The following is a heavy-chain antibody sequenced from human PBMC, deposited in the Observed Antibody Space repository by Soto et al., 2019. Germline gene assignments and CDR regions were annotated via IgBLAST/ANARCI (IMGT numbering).Heavy chain of an antibody. CDR3: ARGLSTSWFDP. D-gene: IGHD2-2*01. J-gene: IGHJ5*02. Sequence: GSNKVSCKASRYTFPNYSIHLVRQAPGQRLEWMGWINAGNGNTKYSQKFQGRVTITRDTSASTAYMELSSLRSEDTAVYYCARGLSTSWFDPWGQGTLVTVSS. CDR1: RYTFPNYS. CDR2: INAGNGNT. V-gene: IGHV1-3*01.